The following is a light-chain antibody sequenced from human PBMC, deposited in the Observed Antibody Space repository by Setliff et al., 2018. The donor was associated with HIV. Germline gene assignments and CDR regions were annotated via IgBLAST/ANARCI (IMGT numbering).Light chain of an antibody. V-gene: IGKV1-5*03. J-gene: IGKJ1*01. CDR1: QIISSW. Sequence: DIQMTQSPSTLSASVGDRVTITCRASQIISSWLAWYQQKPGKAPKLLIYKASTLESGVPSRFSGSGSGTEFILTISSLLPDDVATYFCQHYNNFPRTFGQGTKVDIK. CDR2: KAS. CDR3: QHYNNFPRT.